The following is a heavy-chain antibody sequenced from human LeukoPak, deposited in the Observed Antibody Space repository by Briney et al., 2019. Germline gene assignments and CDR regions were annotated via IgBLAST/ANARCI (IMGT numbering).Heavy chain of an antibody. J-gene: IGHJ4*02. CDR3: ARDRWYTFDN. CDR1: GYTFTTNG. V-gene: IGHV1-18*01. CDR2: ISDNNGNT. Sequence: GASVKVSCQTSGYTFTTNGISWVRQAPGQGLEWMGWISDNNGNTNYAQKYQGRVTMTTDTSASTVYMELRSLRSDDTAVYYCARDRWYTFDNWGQGTLITVSS. D-gene: IGHD4-23*01.